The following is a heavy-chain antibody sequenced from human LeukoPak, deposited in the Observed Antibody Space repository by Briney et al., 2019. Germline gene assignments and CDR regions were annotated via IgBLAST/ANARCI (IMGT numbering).Heavy chain of an antibody. CDR2: INHTGST. CDR3: ARHRPPNGRGITLVRGVTTKGFGY. Sequence: SETLSLTCAVYGGSFSGYYWSWIRQPPGKGLEWIGEINHTGSTNYNPSLKSRLPISVDTSKNQFSLKLTSVTAADTVVYFGARHRPPNGRGITLVRGVTTKGFGYWGQGTLVTVSS. D-gene: IGHD3-10*01. J-gene: IGHJ4*02. V-gene: IGHV4-34*01. CDR1: GGSFSGYY.